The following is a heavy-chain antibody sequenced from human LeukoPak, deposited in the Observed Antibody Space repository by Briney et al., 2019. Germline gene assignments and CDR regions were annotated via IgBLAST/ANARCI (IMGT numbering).Heavy chain of an antibody. Sequence: SQTLSLTCAISGDSVSSNSAAWNWIRQSPSRGLEWLGRTYYRSKWYNDYAVSVKSRITINPDTSKNQFPLQLNSVTPEDTAVYYCARDRLPDYGGNLYYFDYWGQGTLVTVSS. V-gene: IGHV6-1*01. CDR2: TYYRSKWYN. CDR1: GDSVSSNSAA. CDR3: ARDRLPDYGGNLYYFDY. J-gene: IGHJ4*02. D-gene: IGHD4-23*01.